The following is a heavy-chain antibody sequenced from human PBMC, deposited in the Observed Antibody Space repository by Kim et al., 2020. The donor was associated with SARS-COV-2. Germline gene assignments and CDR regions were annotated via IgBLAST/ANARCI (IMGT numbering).Heavy chain of an antibody. V-gene: IGHV3-33*06. Sequence: VKGRFTLTRDNSKNTVYLQMNSLRAEDTAVYYCAKVGSAYCGGGCPIDYWGQGTLVTVSS. J-gene: IGHJ4*02. CDR3: AKVGSAYCGGGCPIDY. D-gene: IGHD2-21*01.